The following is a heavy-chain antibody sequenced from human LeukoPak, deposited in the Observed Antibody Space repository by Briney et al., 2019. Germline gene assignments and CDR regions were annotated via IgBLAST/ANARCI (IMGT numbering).Heavy chain of an antibody. CDR1: GVSISSYY. CDR3: ATDYQYYDSWSGYHDDAFDI. V-gene: IGHV4-4*07. CDR2: IYTSGST. J-gene: IGHJ3*02. D-gene: IGHD3-3*01. Sequence: SETLSLTCTVSGVSISSYYWSWIRQPAGKGLEWIGRIYTSGSTNYNPSLKSRVTMSVDTSKNQFSLKLSSVTAADTAVYYCATDYQYYDSWSGYHDDAFDIWGQGTMVTVSS.